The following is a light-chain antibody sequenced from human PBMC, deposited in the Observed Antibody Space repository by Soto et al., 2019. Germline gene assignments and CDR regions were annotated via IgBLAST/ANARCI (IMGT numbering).Light chain of an antibody. CDR1: QSVSNNY. J-gene: IGKJ1*01. V-gene: IGKV3-20*01. Sequence: EIVLTQSPGTLSLSPGERATLSCRASQSVSNNYLAWYQQKHGQAPRLLIYGASNRATGIPDRFSSSGSGTDFTLTISRLEPEDFAVYYCEQYDSSGTFGQGTKVDIK. CDR2: GAS. CDR3: EQYDSSGT.